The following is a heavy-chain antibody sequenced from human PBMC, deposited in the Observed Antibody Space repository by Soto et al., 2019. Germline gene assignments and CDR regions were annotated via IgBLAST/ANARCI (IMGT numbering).Heavy chain of an antibody. J-gene: IGHJ4*02. V-gene: IGHV4-59*01. CDR2: IYYSGST. CDR3: ARLIAVAGTSYFDY. CDR1: GGSISSYY. D-gene: IGHD6-19*01. Sequence: QVQLQESGPGLVKPSETLSLTCTVSGGSISSYYWSWIRQPPGKGLEWIGYIYYSGSTNYNPSLKSRVTLSVDTSKNQFSLKLSSVTAADTAVYYCARLIAVAGTSYFDYWGQGTLVTVSS.